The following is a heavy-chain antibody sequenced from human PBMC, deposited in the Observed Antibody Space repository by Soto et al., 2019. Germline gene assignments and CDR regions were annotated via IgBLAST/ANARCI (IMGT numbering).Heavy chain of an antibody. J-gene: IGHJ6*02. V-gene: IGHV3-30*03. CDR1: GFIFSSYG. CDR2: ISNDALNK. CDR3: ARPRVDYYYYYGMDV. Sequence: QVQLVESGGGVVQPGRALRLSCEASGFIFSSYGMHWVRQAPGKGLEWVAVISNDALNKYYADSVRGRFTISRDDSKNTLYLQMNSLRAEDTAVYYCARPRVDYYYYYGMDVWGQGTRVTVSS. D-gene: IGHD2-15*01.